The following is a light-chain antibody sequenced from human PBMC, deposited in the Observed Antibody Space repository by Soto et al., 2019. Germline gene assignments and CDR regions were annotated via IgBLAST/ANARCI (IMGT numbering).Light chain of an antibody. Sequence: EIVITQSPATLSVSPGERATLSCRASQSVRSNLAWYQQKPGQAPRLLIYGASTRATGIPARFSGSGSGTEFTLTINSLQAEDFAVYYCQQYNNWPPTWTFGQGTKVDIK. CDR1: QSVRSN. CDR3: QQYNNWPPTWT. CDR2: GAS. J-gene: IGKJ1*01. V-gene: IGKV3-15*01.